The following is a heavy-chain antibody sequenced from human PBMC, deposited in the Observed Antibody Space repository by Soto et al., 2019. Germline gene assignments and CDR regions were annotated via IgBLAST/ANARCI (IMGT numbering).Heavy chain of an antibody. Sequence: PSETLSRTFTGPCGPISGGGYYWTLIRQHAGRGLEFFGNIYNIGSTNYNPSLKSRVTISVDTSKNQFSLKLSSVTAADTAVYYCASVEPHYYASSGYLRAFYFDYWGQGTLVTVSS. J-gene: IGHJ4*02. CDR3: ASVEPHYYASSGYLRAFYFDY. CDR1: CGPISGGGYY. V-gene: IGHV4-61*08. D-gene: IGHD3-22*01. CDR2: IYNIGST.